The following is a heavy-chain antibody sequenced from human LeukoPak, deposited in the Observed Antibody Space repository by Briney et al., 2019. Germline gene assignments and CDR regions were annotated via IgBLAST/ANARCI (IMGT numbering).Heavy chain of an antibody. D-gene: IGHD2-15*01. CDR2: IEQDGSDK. J-gene: IGHJ3*02. Sequence: PGGSLRLSCAASGFTFSNYWMSWVRQAPGKGLEWVANIEQDGSDKYYADSVKGRFTISRDNSKNTLYLQMNSLRAEDTAVYYCAAIVVVVDNAFDIRGQGTMVTVSS. CDR3: AAIVVVVDNAFDI. V-gene: IGHV3-7*01. CDR1: GFTFSNYW.